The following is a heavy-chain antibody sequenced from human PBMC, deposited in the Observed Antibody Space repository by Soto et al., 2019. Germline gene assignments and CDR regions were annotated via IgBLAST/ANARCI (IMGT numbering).Heavy chain of an antibody. CDR3: AREEGAGGDYGSGSYWEYFQH. CDR2: IWYDGRNK. CDR1: GFTFSSYS. J-gene: IGHJ1*01. Sequence: XGSLTLSCAASGFTFSSYSMHWVRQSPGKGLDGVAVIWYDGRNKYYADSVKGRFTISRDNSKNTLYLQMNRLSAEDTAVYYCAREEGAGGDYGSGSYWEYFQHSGHGTLVTVSS. V-gene: IGHV3-33*01. D-gene: IGHD3-10*01.